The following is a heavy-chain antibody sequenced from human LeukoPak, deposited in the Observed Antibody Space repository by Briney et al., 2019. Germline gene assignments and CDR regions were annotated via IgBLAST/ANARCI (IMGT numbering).Heavy chain of an antibody. CDR2: INHSGST. CDR3: ARIAYYDLLTGYSIDAFDI. Sequence: SETLSLTCAVYGGSFSGYYWSWIRQPPGKGLEWIGEINHSGSTNYNPSLKSRVTISVDTSKNQFSLKLSSVTAADTAVYYCARIAYYDLLTGYSIDAFDIWGQGTMVTVSS. D-gene: IGHD3-9*01. V-gene: IGHV4-34*01. J-gene: IGHJ3*02. CDR1: GGSFSGYY.